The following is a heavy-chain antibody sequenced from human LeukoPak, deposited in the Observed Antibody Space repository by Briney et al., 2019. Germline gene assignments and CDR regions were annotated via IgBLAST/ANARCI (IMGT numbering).Heavy chain of an antibody. D-gene: IGHD2-2*01. V-gene: IGHV5-51*01. CDR2: IYPGDSDT. CDR3: ARHRYCTSTSCRPHYYYMDV. Sequence: GESLKISCKGSGYSFNTYWIGWVRQMPGKGLEWMGIIYPGDSDTRYSPSFQGQVTISADKSISTAYLQWRSLKASDTAMYFCARHRYCTSTSCRPHYYYMDVWGKGTTVTVSS. CDR1: GYSFNTYW. J-gene: IGHJ6*03.